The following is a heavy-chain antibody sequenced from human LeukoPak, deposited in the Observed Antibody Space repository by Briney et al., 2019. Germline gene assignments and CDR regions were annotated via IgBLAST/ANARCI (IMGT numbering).Heavy chain of an antibody. V-gene: IGHV1-2*02. CDR1: GYTFTGYC. CDR3: ARDNSVEDTAWWFDP. J-gene: IGHJ5*02. CDR2: INPKSGGT. Sequence: ASVKVSCKASGYTFTGYCMHWVRQAPGQGLEWMGWINPKSGGTNYAQKFQGRVTMTRDTSISTTYMELSSLRSEDTAVYYCARDNSVEDTAWWFDPWGQGTLVTVSS. D-gene: IGHD4-23*01.